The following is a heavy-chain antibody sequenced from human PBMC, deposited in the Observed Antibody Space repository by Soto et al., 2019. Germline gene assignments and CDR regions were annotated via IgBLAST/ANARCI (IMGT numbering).Heavy chain of an antibody. J-gene: IGHJ5*02. CDR3: ARGGPSGYYDNWLAP. D-gene: IGHD3-22*01. CDR2: IIPIFGTA. CDR1: GGTFSSYA. V-gene: IGHV1-69*13. Sequence: SVKVSCKASGGTFSSYAISWVRQAPGQGLEWMGGIIPIFGTANYAQKFQGRVTITADESTSTAYMELSSLRSEDTAVYYCARGGPSGYYDNWLAPWGKGTLVTVGS.